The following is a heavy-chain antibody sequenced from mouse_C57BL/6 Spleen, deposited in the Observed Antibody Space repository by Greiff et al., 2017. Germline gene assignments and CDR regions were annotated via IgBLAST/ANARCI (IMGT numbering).Heavy chain of an antibody. CDR1: GYTFTSYW. J-gene: IGHJ2*01. V-gene: IGHV1-50*01. CDR2: IDPSDSYT. Sequence: QVQLQQPGAELVKPGASVKLSCKASGYTFTSYWMQWVKQRPGQGLEWIGEIDPSDSYTNYNQKFKGKATLTVDTSSSTAYMQLSSLTSEDSAVYYCARGGYGNFYFDYWGQGTTLTVSS. CDR3: ARGGYGNFYFDY. D-gene: IGHD2-10*02.